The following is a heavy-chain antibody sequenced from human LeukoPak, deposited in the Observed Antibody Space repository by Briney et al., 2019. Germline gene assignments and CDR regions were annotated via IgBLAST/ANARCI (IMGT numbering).Heavy chain of an antibody. J-gene: IGHJ5*02. Sequence: ASVKVSCKVSGYTLTELSMHWVRQAPGKGLEWMGGFDPEDGETIYAQKFQGRVTMTEDTSTDTAYMELSSLRSEDTAVYYCATTRDNWNDVWFDPWGQGTPVTVSS. D-gene: IGHD1-20*01. V-gene: IGHV1-24*01. CDR1: GYTLTELS. CDR2: FDPEDGET. CDR3: ATTRDNWNDVWFDP.